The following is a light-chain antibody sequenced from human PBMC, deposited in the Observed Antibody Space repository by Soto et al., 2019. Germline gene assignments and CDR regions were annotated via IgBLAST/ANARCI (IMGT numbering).Light chain of an antibody. Sequence: QSALTQPASVSGSPGQSITISCTGTSSDIGAYKYVSWYQQHPGRAPKLMIYEVIHRPSGVSSRFSGSKSGNTASLTISGLQAEDEADYYCSSYTSSSTYVFGTGTKVTVL. J-gene: IGLJ1*01. CDR1: SSDIGAYKY. V-gene: IGLV2-14*01. CDR3: SSYTSSSTYV. CDR2: EVI.